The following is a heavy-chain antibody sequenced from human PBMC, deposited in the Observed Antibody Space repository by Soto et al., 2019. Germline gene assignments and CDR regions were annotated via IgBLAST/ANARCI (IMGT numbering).Heavy chain of an antibody. CDR2: IIPIFGTA. CDR3: ARVFRPFDFSWFDT. V-gene: IGHV1-69*13. J-gene: IGHJ5*02. Sequence: SVKVSCKASGGTFSSYAISWVRQAPGQGLEWMGGIIPIFGTANYAQKFQGRVTITADESTSTAYMELSSLRSEDTAVYYCARVFRPFDFSWFDTWGQGTPVTLSS. CDR1: GGTFSSYA. D-gene: IGHD2-8*01.